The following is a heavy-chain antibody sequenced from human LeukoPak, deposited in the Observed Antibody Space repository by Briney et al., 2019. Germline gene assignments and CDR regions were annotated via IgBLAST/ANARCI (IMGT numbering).Heavy chain of an antibody. CDR3: ARGGPMAWRSCSGGSCYSGFDY. Sequence: TGTLSLTCAVSGGSISSSNWWRWVRQPPGKGLEWIGVMYHSGSTNYNPSLKGRFTISVDKSKNQFSLKLSSVTAADTAVYYCARGGPMAWRSCSGGSCYSGFDYWGQGTVVSISS. V-gene: IGHV4-4*02. CDR1: GGSISSSNW. J-gene: IGHJ4*02. D-gene: IGHD2-15*01. CDR2: MYHSGST.